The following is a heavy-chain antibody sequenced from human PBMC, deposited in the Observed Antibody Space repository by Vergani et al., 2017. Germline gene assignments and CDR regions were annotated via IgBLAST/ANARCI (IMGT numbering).Heavy chain of an antibody. CDR2: VTFRGDT. CDR3: ASSRICYCARSPDY. CDR1: GASVNSYY. D-gene: IGHD2-8*01. V-gene: IGHV4-59*02. J-gene: IGHJ4*02. Sequence: QVKLQESGPGLVKPSETLSLTCTVSGASVNSYYWSWIRQPPGKVLEWMGYVTFRGDTTYDPSVKGRMTISLNTSSNQFSLYLNSVTAADAAVYYCASSRICYCARSPDYWGQGTLVTVSS.